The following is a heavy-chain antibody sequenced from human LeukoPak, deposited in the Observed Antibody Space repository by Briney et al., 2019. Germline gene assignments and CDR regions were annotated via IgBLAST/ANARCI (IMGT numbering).Heavy chain of an antibody. Sequence: SETLSLTCSVSGGSVSSYYWSRIRQPPGKGLEWIGYIYDSGSTNYNPSLRSRVTMSQDTSKNQFSLKLSSVTAADTAVYYCARAGGGYNLDYWGQGTLVTVSS. CDR2: IYDSGST. CDR1: GGSVSSYY. J-gene: IGHJ4*02. D-gene: IGHD5-24*01. V-gene: IGHV4-59*02. CDR3: ARAGGGYNLDY.